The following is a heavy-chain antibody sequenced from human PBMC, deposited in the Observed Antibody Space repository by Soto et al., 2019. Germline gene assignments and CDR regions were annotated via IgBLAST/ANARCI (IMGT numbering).Heavy chain of an antibody. J-gene: IGHJ5*02. CDR1: GYTFTSYG. CDR3: VRRHVSATGIHWFDP. CDR2: INAANGDT. V-gene: IGHV1-3*01. Sequence: QVQLVQSGTEVKKPGASVKVSCKASGYTFTSYGIHWVRQAPGQRLEWMGWINAANGDTKYSPKFQGRVTITRDTSASTAYMELSSMRSEDTAVYYCVRRHVSATGIHWFDPWGQGTLVTVSS. D-gene: IGHD6-13*01.